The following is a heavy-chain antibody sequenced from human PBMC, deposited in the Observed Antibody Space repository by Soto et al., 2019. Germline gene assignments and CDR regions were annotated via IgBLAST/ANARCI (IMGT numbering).Heavy chain of an antibody. Sequence: GGSLRLSCSASGFTFSGHAMGWVRQAPGKGLEWVSAIIADGGRAYYAESVKGRFTISRDNSKNTLYLKMNSLRAEDTAVYFCAKAWMDNARQRYFDHWGQGTLVTVSS. CDR1: GFTFSGHA. CDR3: AKAWMDNARQRYFDH. D-gene: IGHD5-12*01. CDR2: IIADGGRA. V-gene: IGHV3-23*01. J-gene: IGHJ4*02.